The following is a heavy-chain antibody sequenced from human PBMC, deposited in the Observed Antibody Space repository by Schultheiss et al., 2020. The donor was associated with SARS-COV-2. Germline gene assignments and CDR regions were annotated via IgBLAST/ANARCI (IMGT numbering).Heavy chain of an antibody. Sequence: ASVKVSCKASGYTFTDYYMHWVRQAPGQGLEWMGWINPNSGGTNYAQRFQGRVTLTGDTSISTAYMELSRLRSDDTAVYYCARDSQYYYDSSGPPETPDAFDIWGQGTMVTVSS. CDR3: ARDSQYYYDSSGPPETPDAFDI. J-gene: IGHJ3*02. CDR1: GYTFTDYY. D-gene: IGHD3-22*01. CDR2: INPNSGGT. V-gene: IGHV1-2*02.